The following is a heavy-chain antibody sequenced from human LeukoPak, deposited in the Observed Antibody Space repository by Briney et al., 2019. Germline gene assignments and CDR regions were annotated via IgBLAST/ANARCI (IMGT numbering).Heavy chain of an antibody. V-gene: IGHV4-39*01. CDR3: ARASYSGSYFANY. J-gene: IGHJ4*02. D-gene: IGHD1-26*01. Sequence: SETLSLTCTVSGGSISSSSYYWGWIRQPPGKGLEWIGSIYYSGNTYYNPSFKSRVSISVDTSRNQFSLELNSVTAADTAVYYCARASYSGSYFANYWGQGTLVTVSS. CDR1: GGSISSSSYY. CDR2: IYYSGNT.